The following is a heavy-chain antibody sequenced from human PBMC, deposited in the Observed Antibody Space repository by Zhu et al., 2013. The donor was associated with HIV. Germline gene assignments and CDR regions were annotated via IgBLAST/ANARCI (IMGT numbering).Heavy chain of an antibody. J-gene: IGHJ6*02. CDR3: ARDKQPNIVVVPAAGYYYYYGMDV. CDR2: IIPIFGTA. V-gene: IGHV1-69*01. CDR1: GGTFSSYA. Sequence: QVQLVQSGAEVKKPGSSVKVSCKASGGTFSSYAISWVRQAPGQGLEWMGGIIPIFGTANYAQKFQGRVTITADESTSTAYMELSSLGSEDTAVYYCARDKQPNIVVVPAAGYYYYYGMDVWGQGTTVTVSS. D-gene: IGHD2-2*01.